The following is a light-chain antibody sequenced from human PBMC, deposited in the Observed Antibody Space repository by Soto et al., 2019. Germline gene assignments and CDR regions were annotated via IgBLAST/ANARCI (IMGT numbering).Light chain of an antibody. CDR3: QQYYSAPLT. Sequence: DIVMTQSPDSLAVSLGERATINCKSSQSVLYSSNNKNYLAWYQQKIGQPPKLLIYWASTRESGVPDRFSGSGSVTDFPLTISSLQAENVAVYSCQQYYSAPLTFGGGTKVEIK. V-gene: IGKV4-1*01. J-gene: IGKJ4*01. CDR1: QSVLYSSNNKNY. CDR2: WAS.